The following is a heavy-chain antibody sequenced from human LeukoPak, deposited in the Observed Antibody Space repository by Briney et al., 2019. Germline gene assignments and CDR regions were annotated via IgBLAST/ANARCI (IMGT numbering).Heavy chain of an antibody. D-gene: IGHD4-17*01. CDR2: IIPIFGTA. CDR3: ARAYGDYVANNWFDP. Sequence: GSSVKVSCKASGGTFSSYAISWVRQAPGQGLEWMGGIIPIFGTANYAQKFQGRVTITADESTGTAYMELSSLRSEDTAVYYCARAYGDYVANNWFDPWGQGTLVTVSS. CDR1: GGTFSSYA. J-gene: IGHJ5*02. V-gene: IGHV1-69*01.